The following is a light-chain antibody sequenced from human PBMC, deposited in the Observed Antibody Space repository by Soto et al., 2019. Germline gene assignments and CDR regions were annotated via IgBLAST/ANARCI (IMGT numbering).Light chain of an antibody. CDR1: QSISGY. V-gene: IGKV1-39*01. Sequence: DIQMTQSPSSLSASVGDRVTITCRASQSISGYLHWYQQKPGKAPKLLIYALSNLQSGVPSSFSGSGSGTDYTLTISSLQPEDSATYFCQQSYSTPITFGQGTRLDIK. CDR3: QQSYSTPIT. J-gene: IGKJ5*01. CDR2: ALS.